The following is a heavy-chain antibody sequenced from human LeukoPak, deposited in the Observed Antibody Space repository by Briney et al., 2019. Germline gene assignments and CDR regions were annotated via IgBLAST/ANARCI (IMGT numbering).Heavy chain of an antibody. D-gene: IGHD1-26*01. V-gene: IGHV1-8*03. CDR3: ARVGAGDAFDI. Sequence: ASVKVSCKASGYTFTSYDINWVRQATGQGLEWMGWMNPNSGNTDYAQKLQGRVTITRNASISTAYMELSSLRSENTAVYYCARVGAGDAFDIWGQGTMVTVSS. CDR1: GYTFTSYD. J-gene: IGHJ3*02. CDR2: MNPNSGNT.